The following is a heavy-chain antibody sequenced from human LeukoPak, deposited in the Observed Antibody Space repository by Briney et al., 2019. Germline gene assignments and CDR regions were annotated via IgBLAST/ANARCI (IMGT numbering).Heavy chain of an antibody. CDR2: MNPNSGNT. Sequence: ASVKVSCKASGYTFTSYDINWVRQATGQGLEWMGWMNPNSGNTGYAQKFQGRVTITRNTSISTAYMELSSLRSEDTAVYYCARSGSGYLRYYFDCWGQGTLVTVSS. CDR3: ARSGSGYLRYYFDC. CDR1: GYTFTSYD. V-gene: IGHV1-8*03. D-gene: IGHD5-12*01. J-gene: IGHJ4*02.